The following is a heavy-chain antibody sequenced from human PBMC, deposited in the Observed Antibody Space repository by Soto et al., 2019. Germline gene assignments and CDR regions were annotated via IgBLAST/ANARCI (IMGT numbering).Heavy chain of an antibody. CDR3: ARGPGTGHLFDY. CDR2: ISSSSNTI. CDR1: GITFRSYP. J-gene: IGHJ4*02. Sequence: EVQLMESGGGLVQPGGSLRLSCAASGITFRSYPMKWVRHGPGRGLEWISYISSSSNTIYYADSVRGRFTISRDNAKNSLYLQMDSLTDEDTAVYYCARGPGTGHLFDYWGQGTLVTVSS. V-gene: IGHV3-48*02. D-gene: IGHD2-8*02.